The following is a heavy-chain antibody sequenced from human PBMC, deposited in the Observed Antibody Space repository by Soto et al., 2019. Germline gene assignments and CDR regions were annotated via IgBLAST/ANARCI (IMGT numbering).Heavy chain of an antibody. CDR3: AKTARYSGSYLDY. Sequence: QVQLVESGGGVVQPGRSLRLSCAASGFTFSSYAMHWVRQAPGKGLEWVAVISYDGSNKYYADSVKGRFTISRDNSKDTLYLQMNRLRTEDTAVFYCAKTARYSGSYLDYWGQGTLVTVSS. CDR2: ISYDGSNK. V-gene: IGHV3-30*18. J-gene: IGHJ4*02. CDR1: GFTFSSYA. D-gene: IGHD1-26*01.